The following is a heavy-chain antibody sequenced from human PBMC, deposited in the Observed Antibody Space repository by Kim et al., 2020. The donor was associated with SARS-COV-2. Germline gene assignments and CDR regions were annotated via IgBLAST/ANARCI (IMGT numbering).Heavy chain of an antibody. V-gene: IGHV3-15*01. J-gene: IGHJ4*02. Sequence: YAAPVTGRFTISRDDSTDRLYLQRNSLKAEDTAVYFCTKDLHDYGDYDYWGEGTLVTVSS. CDR3: TKDLHDYGDYDY. D-gene: IGHD4-17*01.